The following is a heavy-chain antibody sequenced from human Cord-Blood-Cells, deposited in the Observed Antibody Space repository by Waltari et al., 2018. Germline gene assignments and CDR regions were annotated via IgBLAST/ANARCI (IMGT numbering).Heavy chain of an antibody. Sequence: QVQLVQSGAELKKPGHSVKVSCKASGDTFSRYAISWLRKAPAQGLEWMGGIIPILGIANYAQKFQGRVTITADKSTSTAYMELSSLRSEDTAVYYCARLRPIAAAGRRGWFDPWGQGTLVTVSS. CDR3: ARLRPIAAAGRRGWFDP. CDR2: IIPILGIA. V-gene: IGHV1-69*10. D-gene: IGHD6-13*01. J-gene: IGHJ5*02. CDR1: GDTFSRYA.